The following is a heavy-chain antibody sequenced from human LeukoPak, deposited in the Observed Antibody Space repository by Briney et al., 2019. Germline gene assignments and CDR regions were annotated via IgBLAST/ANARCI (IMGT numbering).Heavy chain of an antibody. CDR1: GYTFTSCG. J-gene: IGHJ4*02. Sequence: GASVKVSCKASGYTFTSCGISWVRQAPGQGLEWMGWISAYNGNTNYAQKLQGRVTMTTDTSTSTAYMELRSLRSDDTAVYYCARVYTMVRSYYFDYWGQGTLVTVSS. D-gene: IGHD3-10*01. V-gene: IGHV1-18*01. CDR2: ISAYNGNT. CDR3: ARVYTMVRSYYFDY.